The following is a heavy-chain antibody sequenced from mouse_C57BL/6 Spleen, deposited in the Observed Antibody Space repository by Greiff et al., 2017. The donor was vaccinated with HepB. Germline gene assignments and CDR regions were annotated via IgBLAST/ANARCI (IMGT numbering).Heavy chain of an antibody. V-gene: IGHV3-6*01. CDR1: GYSITSGYY. D-gene: IGHD1-1*01. CDR3: ARGHYGSSYVLYWYFDV. CDR2: ISYDGSN. Sequence: DVQLQESGPGLVKPSQSLSLTCSVTGYSITSGYYWNWIRQFPGNKLEWMGYISYDGSNNYNPSLKNRISITRDTSKNQFFLKLNSVTTEDTATYYCARGHYGSSYVLYWYFDVWGTGTTVTVSS. J-gene: IGHJ1*03.